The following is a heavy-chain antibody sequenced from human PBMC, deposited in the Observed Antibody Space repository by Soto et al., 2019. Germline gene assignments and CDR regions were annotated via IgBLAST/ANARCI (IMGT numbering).Heavy chain of an antibody. V-gene: IGHV3-30*03. J-gene: IGHJ4*02. CDR1: GFSFSTYG. CDR2: ISNDGSNK. CDR3: ARGDGDYYDGNGYLGRH. Sequence: PGGSLRLSCAASGFSFSTYGMHWVRQAPGKGLEWVAFISNDGSNKYYADSVKGRFTISRDNSKNTVYLQMNSLRAEDTAVYFCARGDGDYYDGNGYLGRHWGQGTLVTVSS. D-gene: IGHD3-22*01.